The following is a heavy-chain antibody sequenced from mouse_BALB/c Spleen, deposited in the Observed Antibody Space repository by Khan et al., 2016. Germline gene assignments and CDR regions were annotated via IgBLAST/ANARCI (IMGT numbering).Heavy chain of an antibody. CDR2: INSAGNDT. CDR3: TRHYYGSSFWFSY. CDR1: EYEFPSHD. Sequence: EVELVESGGGLVQPGESLKLSCESNEYEFPSHDMSWVRKTPEKRLELVAAINSAGNDTYYPDTMERRFIISRDHTTKPLYQQITSMRSENTALYYCTRHYYGSSFWFSYWGQGTLVTVSA. J-gene: IGHJ3*01. D-gene: IGHD1-1*01. V-gene: IGHV5-2*01.